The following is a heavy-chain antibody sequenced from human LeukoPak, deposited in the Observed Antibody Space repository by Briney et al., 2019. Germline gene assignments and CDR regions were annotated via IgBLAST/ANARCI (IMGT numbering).Heavy chain of an antibody. V-gene: IGHV4-39*01. CDR2: IYYSGST. CDR1: GGSVSSSSYY. Sequence: SETLSLTCTVSGGSVSSSSYYWGWIRQPPGKGLEWIGSIYYSGSTYYNPSLKSRVTISVDTSKNQFSLKLSSVTAADTAVYYCAGHVYWYGFGECYYDRDVWGKGPTVTISS. CDR3: AGHVYWYGFGECYYDRDV. D-gene: IGHD3-10*01. J-gene: IGHJ6*03.